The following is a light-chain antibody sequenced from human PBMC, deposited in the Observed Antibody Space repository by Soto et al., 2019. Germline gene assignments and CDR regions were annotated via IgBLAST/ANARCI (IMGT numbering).Light chain of an antibody. CDR1: HGISTY. J-gene: IGKJ1*01. CDR3: QQYSAAPFT. V-gene: IGKV1-27*01. Sequence: DIQMTQSPSSLSSSVGDRVTITCRASHGISTYLAWYQQKPGQVPNLLIYAASTLHSGFPSRFSGSGSGTEFTLTISSLQAEDVAIYYCQQYSAAPFTFGPGTKVEIK. CDR2: AAS.